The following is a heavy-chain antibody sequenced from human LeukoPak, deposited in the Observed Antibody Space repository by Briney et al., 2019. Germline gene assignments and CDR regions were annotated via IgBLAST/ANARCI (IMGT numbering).Heavy chain of an antibody. D-gene: IGHD2-15*01. CDR3: ARAYCSGGSCYSPRFDP. CDR2: IYTSGST. Sequence: SETLSLTCTVSGGPISSYYWSWIRQPAGKGLEWIGRIYTSGSTNYNPSLKSRVTISVDTSKNQFSLKLSSVTAADTAVYYCARAYCSGGSCYSPRFDPWGQGTLVTVSS. V-gene: IGHV4-4*07. J-gene: IGHJ5*02. CDR1: GGPISSYY.